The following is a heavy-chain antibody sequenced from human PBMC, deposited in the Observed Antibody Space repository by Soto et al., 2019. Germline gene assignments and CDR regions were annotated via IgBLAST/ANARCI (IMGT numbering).Heavy chain of an antibody. D-gene: IGHD4-17*01. CDR2: ISWNSETI. CDR3: AKDMKWGGMTTIHYFDS. Sequence: EVQLVESGGGLVQPGRSLRLSCAASGFTVDDYAMHWVRQALGKGLEWVSGISWNSETIDYADSVKGRFTISRDNAKSSLFLQMNSLRPDETALYYCAKDMKWGGMTTIHYFDSWGQGTLVTVSS. CDR1: GFTVDDYA. J-gene: IGHJ4*02. V-gene: IGHV3-9*01.